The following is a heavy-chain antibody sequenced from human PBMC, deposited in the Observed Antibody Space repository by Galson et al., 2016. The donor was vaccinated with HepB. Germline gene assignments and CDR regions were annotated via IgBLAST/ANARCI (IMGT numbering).Heavy chain of an antibody. D-gene: IGHD3-10*01. V-gene: IGHV3-30*18. Sequence: SLRLSCAASGFIFNSYGMHWVRQAPGKGLEWVAVISYDGSNKYYADSVKGRFTISRDNSKNTLYLQMNSLRAEDTALYYCAKGHGYFGSGRPHYWGQGTLVTVSS. CDR1: GFIFNSYG. CDR3: AKGHGYFGSGRPHY. J-gene: IGHJ4*02. CDR2: ISYDGSNK.